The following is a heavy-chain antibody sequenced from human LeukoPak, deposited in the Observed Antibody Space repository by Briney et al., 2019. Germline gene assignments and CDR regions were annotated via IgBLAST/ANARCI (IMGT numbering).Heavy chain of an antibody. V-gene: IGHV3-23*01. CDR3: AKDLLYDVRWPQISHDAFDI. J-gene: IGHJ3*02. D-gene: IGHD3-3*01. Sequence: ETLSLTCAVYGGSFSGYYWSWVRQAPGKGLEWVSAISGSGGSTYYADSVKGRFTISRDNSKNTLYLQMNSLRAEDTAVYYCAKDLLYDVRWPQISHDAFDIWGQGTMVTVSS. CDR2: ISGSGGST. CDR1: GGSFSGYY.